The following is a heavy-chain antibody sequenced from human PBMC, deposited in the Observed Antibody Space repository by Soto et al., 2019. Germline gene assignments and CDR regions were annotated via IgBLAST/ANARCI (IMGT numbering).Heavy chain of an antibody. Sequence: SETLSLTCPVSGGSISSYYWSWIRQPPGKGLEWIGYIYYSGSTNYNPSLKSRVTISVDTSKNQFSLKLSSVTAADTAVYYCARDWLDYDILTGSTNYYGMDVWGQGTTVTVSS. J-gene: IGHJ6*02. CDR3: ARDWLDYDILTGSTNYYGMDV. CDR1: GGSISSYY. CDR2: IYYSGST. V-gene: IGHV4-59*01. D-gene: IGHD3-9*01.